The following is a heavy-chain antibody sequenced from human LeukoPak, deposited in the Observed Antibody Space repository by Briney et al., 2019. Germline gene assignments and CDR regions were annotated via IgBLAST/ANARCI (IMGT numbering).Heavy chain of an antibody. Sequence: QTGGSLRLSCAASGFTLSSHWMTWVRQAPGKGLEWVSTISGSGGSTYSTDSVKGRFTISRDNSKNTLYLQMNSLRDEDTAVYYCAKGEIGSYEHWAYYFDYWGQGTLVTVSS. CDR2: ISGSGGST. J-gene: IGHJ4*02. D-gene: IGHD1-26*01. CDR3: AKGEIGSYEHWAYYFDY. CDR1: GFTLSSHW. V-gene: IGHV3-23*01.